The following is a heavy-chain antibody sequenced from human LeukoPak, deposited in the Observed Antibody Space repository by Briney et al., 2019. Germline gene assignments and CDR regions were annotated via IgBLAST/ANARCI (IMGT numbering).Heavy chain of an antibody. CDR1: GYTLTELS. J-gene: IGHJ5*02. CDR2: FDPEDGET. V-gene: IGHV1-24*01. D-gene: IGHD4-23*01. Sequence: ASVKVSCKVSGYTLTELSMHWVRQAPGKGLEWMGGFDPEDGETIYAQKFQGRVTMTEDTSADTAYMELSSLRSEDTAVYYCATSRGTTVGERWFDPWGQGTLVTVSS. CDR3: ATSRGTTVGERWFDP.